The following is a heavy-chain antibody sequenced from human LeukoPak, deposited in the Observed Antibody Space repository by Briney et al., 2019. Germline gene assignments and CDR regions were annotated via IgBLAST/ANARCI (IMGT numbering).Heavy chain of an antibody. D-gene: IGHD5-18*01. CDR2: IYTSGST. J-gene: IGHJ5*02. CDR3: ARSTLQDTAMVRT. CDR1: GGSISSYY. Sequence: SETLSLTCTVSGGSISSYYWSWIRQPTGKGLEWIGRIYTSGSTNYNPPLKSRVTMSVDTSKNQFSLKLSSVTAADTAVYYCARSTLQDTAMVRTWGQGTLVTVSS. V-gene: IGHV4-4*07.